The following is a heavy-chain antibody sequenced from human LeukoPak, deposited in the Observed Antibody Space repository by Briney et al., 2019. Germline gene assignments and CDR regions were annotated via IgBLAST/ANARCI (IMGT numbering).Heavy chain of an antibody. J-gene: IGHJ4*02. CDR3: ARDLPLNYHYSSDYYPLFDY. CDR2: ISASGGTT. D-gene: IGHD3-22*01. V-gene: IGHV3-23*01. Sequence: GGSLRLSCAASGFTFNNYAMSWVRQAPGKGLEWVSAISASGGTTYYADSVKGRFTISRDNSENTLFLQMNSLRAEDTAVYYCARDLPLNYHYSSDYYPLFDYWGQGTLVTVSS. CDR1: GFTFNNYA.